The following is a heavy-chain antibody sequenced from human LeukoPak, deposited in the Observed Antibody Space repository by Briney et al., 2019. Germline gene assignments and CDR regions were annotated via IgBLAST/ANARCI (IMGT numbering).Heavy chain of an antibody. CDR1: GGSISSYY. D-gene: IGHD3-22*01. Sequence: SETLSLTCTVSGGSISSYYWGWIRQPPGKGLEWIGYIYYIGSTNYNPSLKSRVTISIDTSRNQFSLKLSSVTAADTAVYYCAREGGYYDSSGSLFDYWGRGTLVTVSS. CDR3: AREGGYYDSSGSLFDY. V-gene: IGHV4-59*01. J-gene: IGHJ4*02. CDR2: IYYIGST.